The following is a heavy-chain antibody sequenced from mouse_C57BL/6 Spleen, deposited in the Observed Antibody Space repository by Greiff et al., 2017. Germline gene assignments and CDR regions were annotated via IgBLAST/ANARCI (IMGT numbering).Heavy chain of an antibody. CDR2: IWSGGST. Sequence: VMLVESGPGLVQPSQSLSITCTVSGFSLTSYGVHWVRQSPGKGLEWLGVIWSGGSTDYNAAFISRLSISKDNSKSQVFFKMNSLQADDTAIYYCARGYYYGSSPYAMDYWGQGTSVTVSS. V-gene: IGHV2-2*01. CDR3: ARGYYYGSSPYAMDY. CDR1: GFSLTSYG. D-gene: IGHD1-1*01. J-gene: IGHJ4*01.